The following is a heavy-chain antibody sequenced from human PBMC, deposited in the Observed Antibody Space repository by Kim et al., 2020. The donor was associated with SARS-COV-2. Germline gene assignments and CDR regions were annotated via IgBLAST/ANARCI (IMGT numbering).Heavy chain of an antibody. CDR1: GYSFTSYW. J-gene: IGHJ4*02. CDR3: ARSGKTYYYGSGSPDTRDY. V-gene: IGHV5-10-1*01. D-gene: IGHD3-10*01. CDR2: IDPSDSYT. Sequence: GESLKISCKGSGYSFTSYWISWVRQMPGKGLEWMGRIDPSDSYTNYSPSFQGHVTISADKSISTAYLQWSSLKASDTAMYYCARSGKTYYYGSGSPDTRDYWGQGTLVTVSS.